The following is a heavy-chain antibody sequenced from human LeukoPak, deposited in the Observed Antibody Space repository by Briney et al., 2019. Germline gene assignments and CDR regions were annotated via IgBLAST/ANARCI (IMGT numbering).Heavy chain of an antibody. CDR1: GGTFSSYA. CDR2: IIPILGIA. V-gene: IGHV1-69*04. J-gene: IGHJ5*02. D-gene: IGHD2-2*01. CDR3: ATDSEYQLLPFDP. Sequence: SVKVSCKASGGTFSSYAISWVRQAPGQGLEWLGRIIPILGIANYAQKFQGRVTITADKSTSTAYMELSSLRSEDTAVYYCATDSEYQLLPFDPWGQGTLVTVSS.